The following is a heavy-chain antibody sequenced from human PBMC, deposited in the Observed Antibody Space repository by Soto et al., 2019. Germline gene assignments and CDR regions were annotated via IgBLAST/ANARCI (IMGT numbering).Heavy chain of an antibody. CDR3: AKVPRLWLLNLLDY. Sequence: PGGSLRLSCAASGFTFSSYAMSWVRQAPGKGLEWVSAISGSAGNTYYADSVKGRFTISRDNSKNTLYLQMNSLRAEDTVAYYCAKVPRLWLLNLLDYWGQGTLVTVSS. CDR1: GFTFSSYA. V-gene: IGHV3-23*01. CDR2: ISGSAGNT. D-gene: IGHD3-9*01. J-gene: IGHJ4*02.